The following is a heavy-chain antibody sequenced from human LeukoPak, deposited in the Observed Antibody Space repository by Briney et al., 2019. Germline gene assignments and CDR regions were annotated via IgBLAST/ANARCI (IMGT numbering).Heavy chain of an antibody. CDR3: ATDLGIAASGTPGY. J-gene: IGHJ4*02. CDR2: LDPDDGET. CDR1: GYTLTELS. Sequence: ASVKVSCKVSGYTLTELSMHWVRQTPGKGLEWMGGLDPDDGETSYAQKFQGRVTMTEDTSTDTAYMELSSLRSEDTAVYYCATDLGIAASGTPGYWGQGTLVTVSS. V-gene: IGHV1-24*01. D-gene: IGHD6-13*01.